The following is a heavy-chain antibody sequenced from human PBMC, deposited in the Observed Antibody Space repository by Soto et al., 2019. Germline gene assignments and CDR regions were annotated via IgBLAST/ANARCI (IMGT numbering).Heavy chain of an antibody. J-gene: IGHJ4*02. CDR2: IYPGDSDT. CDR3: ARLPQFLWFGVLTSRAYYFNY. Sequence: GESLKISCTGSRYSFSTYWIAWVHQMPGKGMGWLGIIYPGDSDTRYSPSFPGQVTISADTSTKPASLQWSRLTASDPAISYCARLPQFLWFGVLTSRAYYFNYWGPGTLVTVSS. CDR1: RYSFSTYW. V-gene: IGHV5-51*07. D-gene: IGHD3-10*01.